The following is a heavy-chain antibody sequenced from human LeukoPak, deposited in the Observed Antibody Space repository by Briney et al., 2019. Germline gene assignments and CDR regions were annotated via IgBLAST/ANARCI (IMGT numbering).Heavy chain of an antibody. CDR3: AGGARFLEWFFDY. Sequence: PSETLSLTCTVSGGSISSYYWSWIRQPPGKGLEWIGYIYYSGSTNYNPSLKSRVTISVDTSKNQFSLKLSSVTAADTAVYYCAGGARFLEWFFDYWGQGTLVTVSS. D-gene: IGHD3-3*01. CDR2: IYYSGST. V-gene: IGHV4-59*01. CDR1: GGSISSYY. J-gene: IGHJ4*02.